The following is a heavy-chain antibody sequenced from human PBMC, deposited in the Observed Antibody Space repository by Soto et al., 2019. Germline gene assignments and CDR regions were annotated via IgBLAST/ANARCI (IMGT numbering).Heavy chain of an antibody. CDR3: ARRLRFLEWLYNP. D-gene: IGHD3-3*01. CDR1: GGSFSGYY. V-gene: IGHV4-34*01. CDR2: INHSGST. Sequence: QVQLQQWGAGLLKPSETLSLTCAVYGGSFSGYYWSWIRQPPGKGLEWIGEINHSGSTNYNPSLKSRVTISVDTSKNQFSLKLSSVTAADTAVYYCARRLRFLEWLYNPWGQGTLVTVSS. J-gene: IGHJ5*02.